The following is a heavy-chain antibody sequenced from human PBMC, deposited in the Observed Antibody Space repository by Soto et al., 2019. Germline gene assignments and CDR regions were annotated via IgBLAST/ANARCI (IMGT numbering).Heavy chain of an antibody. CDR2: ISGSGDST. J-gene: IGHJ4*02. CDR1: GFTFSSYA. CDR3: ASRGSGSYYDY. V-gene: IGHV3-23*01. D-gene: IGHD1-26*01. Sequence: EVQLLESGGGLVQPGGSLRLSCAASGFTFSSYAMRWVRQAPVKGLQWVSAISGSGDSTYYADSVKGRFTISRDNSKNTLYLQMNSVRAEDTAVYYCASRGSGSYYDYWGQGTLVTVSS.